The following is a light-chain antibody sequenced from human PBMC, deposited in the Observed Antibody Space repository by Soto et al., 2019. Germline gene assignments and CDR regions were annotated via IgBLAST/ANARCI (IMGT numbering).Light chain of an antibody. V-gene: IGKV1-33*01. CDR1: QGISSW. J-gene: IGKJ5*01. CDR2: DTS. CDR3: QQYDNLPIT. Sequence: DIQMTQSPSSVSASVGDRVTITCRASQGISSWLAWYQQKPGKAPNLLIYDTSILETGVPSRFSGSGSGTDFTFTISSLQPEDIATYYCQQYDNLPITFGQGTRLEIK.